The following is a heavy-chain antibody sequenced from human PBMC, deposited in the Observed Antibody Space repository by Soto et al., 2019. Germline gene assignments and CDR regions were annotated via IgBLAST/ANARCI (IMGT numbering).Heavy chain of an antibody. CDR2: ISSSSSYI. CDR3: ARDLYGGNSYLFDP. J-gene: IGHJ5*02. V-gene: IGHV3-21*01. D-gene: IGHD4-17*01. Sequence: GGSLRLSCAASGFTFSSYSMNWVRQAPGKGLEWVSSISSSSSYIYYADSVKGRFTISRDNAKNSLYLQMNSLRAEDTAVYYCARDLYGGNSYLFDPWGQGTLVTVSS. CDR1: GFTFSSYS.